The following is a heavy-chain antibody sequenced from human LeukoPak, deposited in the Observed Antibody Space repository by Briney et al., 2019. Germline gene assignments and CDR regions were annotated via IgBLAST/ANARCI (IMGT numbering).Heavy chain of an antibody. Sequence: SETLSLTCTVSGGSIISSSYYWGWIRQPPGKGLEWIGYIYYSGSTYYNPSLKSRVTISVDTSKNQFSLKLSSVTAADTAVYYCARGWSQYNWNYNFDYWGQGTLVTVSS. CDR1: GGSIISSSYY. D-gene: IGHD1-7*01. CDR2: IYYSGST. V-gene: IGHV4-30-4*08. J-gene: IGHJ4*02. CDR3: ARGWSQYNWNYNFDY.